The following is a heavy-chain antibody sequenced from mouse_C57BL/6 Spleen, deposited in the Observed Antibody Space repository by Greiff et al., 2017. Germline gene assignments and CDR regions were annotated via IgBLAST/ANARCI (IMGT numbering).Heavy chain of an antibody. CDR3: ARSWYYGSSIFYYFDY. CDR2: IDPSDSYT. J-gene: IGHJ2*01. V-gene: IGHV1-69*01. CDR1: GYTFTSYW. Sequence: VQLQQPGAELVMPGASVKLSCKASGYTFTSYWMHWVKQRPGQGLEWIGEIDPSDSYTNYNQKFTGKTTLTVDKSSSTAYMQLSSLTSEYSAVYYCARSWYYGSSIFYYFDYWGQGTTLTVSS. D-gene: IGHD1-1*01.